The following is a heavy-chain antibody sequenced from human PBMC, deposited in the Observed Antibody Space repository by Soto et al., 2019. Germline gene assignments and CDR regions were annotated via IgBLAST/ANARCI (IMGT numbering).Heavy chain of an antibody. CDR1: GGTFSSYA. V-gene: IGHV1-18*01. Sequence: GASVKVSCKASGGTFSSYAISWVRQAPGQGLEWMGWISAYNGNTNYAQKLQGRVTMTTDTSTSTAYRELRSLRSDDTAGYYCAREAVAGRGGLFGPWGQGTLVTVSS. CDR2: ISAYNGNT. J-gene: IGHJ5*01. CDR3: AREAVAGRGGLFGP. D-gene: IGHD6-19*01.